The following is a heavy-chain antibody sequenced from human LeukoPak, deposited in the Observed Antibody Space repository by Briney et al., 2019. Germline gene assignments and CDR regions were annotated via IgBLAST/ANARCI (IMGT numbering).Heavy chain of an antibody. V-gene: IGHV3-7*01. CDR3: ARVGQSKGSWYL. CDR1: GFNFSEFW. D-gene: IGHD6-13*01. J-gene: IGHJ4*02. Sequence: GGSLRLSCVASGFTSGFNFSEFWMSWVRQAPGKGLEWVANIKEDGSERYSVDSVEGRLTISRDNAKKSLYLQMNSLRVEDTAVYYCARVGQSKGSWYLWGQGTLVTVSS. CDR2: IKEDGSER.